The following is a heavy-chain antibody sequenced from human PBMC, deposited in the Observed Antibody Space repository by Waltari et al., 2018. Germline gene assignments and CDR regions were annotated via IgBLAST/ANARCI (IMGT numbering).Heavy chain of an antibody. CDR1: GGTFSSSP. V-gene: IGHV1-69*08. CDR3: ARDPAAGTYGLDV. CDR2: IVPITGRT. J-gene: IGHJ6*02. Sequence: VPLVQSGAEVKTPGSSVKVSCKPSGGTFSSSPINWVRQAPGQGLEWMGRIVPITGRTTYPQMFQGRVTITADKSTSTAYMELSSLRSEDTTIYYCARDPAAGTYGLDVWGQGTTVTVSS. D-gene: IGHD6-19*01.